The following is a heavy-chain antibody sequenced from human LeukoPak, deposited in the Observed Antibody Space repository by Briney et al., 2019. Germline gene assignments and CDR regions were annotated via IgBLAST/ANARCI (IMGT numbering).Heavy chain of an antibody. V-gene: IGHV3-30*04. J-gene: IGHJ4*02. CDR2: ISYDGRNK. CDR3: ARGSGSGYPDYIDY. CDR1: GFTFSSYV. Sequence: GGSLRLSCAVSGFTFSSYVMHWVRQAPGKGLEWVAVISYDGRNKYYADSVKGRFTISRDNSKNTLYLQMNSLRAEDTAVYYCARGSGSGYPDYIDYWGQGTLSPSPQ. D-gene: IGHD3-22*01.